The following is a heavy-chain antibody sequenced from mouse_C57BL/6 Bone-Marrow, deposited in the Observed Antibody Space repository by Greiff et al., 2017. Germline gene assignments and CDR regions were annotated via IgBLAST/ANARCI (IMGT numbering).Heavy chain of an antibody. CDR1: GYAFSSSW. CDR2: IYPGDGDT. Sequence: QVQLQQSGPELVKPGASVKISCKASGYAFSSSWMHWVKQRPGKGLEWIGRIYPGDGDTNYNGKFKGKATLTADKSSSTAYMQISSLTSEESAVYVCARGNDYDWFAYWGQGTLVTVSA. D-gene: IGHD2-4*01. CDR3: ARGNDYDWFAY. J-gene: IGHJ3*01. V-gene: IGHV1-82*01.